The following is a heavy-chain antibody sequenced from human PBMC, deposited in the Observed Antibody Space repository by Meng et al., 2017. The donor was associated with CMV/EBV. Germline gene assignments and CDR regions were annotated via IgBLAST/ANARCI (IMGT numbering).Heavy chain of an antibody. Sequence: SQTLSLTCAVYGGSFSGYYWSWIRQPPGKGLEWIGEINHSGSTNYNPSLKSRVTISVDTSKNQFSLKLSSVTAADTAVYYCARGKVDIVYWGQGTLVTVSS. V-gene: IGHV4-34*01. CDR2: INHSGST. J-gene: IGHJ4*02. D-gene: IGHD5-12*01. CDR1: GGSFSGYY. CDR3: ARGKVDIVY.